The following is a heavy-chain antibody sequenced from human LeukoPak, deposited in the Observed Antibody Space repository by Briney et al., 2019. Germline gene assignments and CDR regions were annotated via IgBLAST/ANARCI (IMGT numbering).Heavy chain of an antibody. J-gene: IGHJ6*02. D-gene: IGHD6-19*01. CDR2: INPSGGST. Sequence: ASVKVSCKASGYTFTSYYMHWVRQAPGQGLEWMGTINPSGGSTSYAQKFQGRVTMTRDTSTSTVYMELSSLRSEDTAVYYCANSGWDYYYGIDVWGQGTTVTVSS. CDR1: GYTFTSYY. V-gene: IGHV1-46*01. CDR3: ANSGWDYYYGIDV.